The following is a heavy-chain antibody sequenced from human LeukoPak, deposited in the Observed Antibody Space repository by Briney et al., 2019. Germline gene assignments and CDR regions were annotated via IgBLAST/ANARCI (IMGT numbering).Heavy chain of an antibody. D-gene: IGHD1-26*01. J-gene: IGHJ3*02. CDR1: GFTVSSNY. CDR2: IRSDGST. CDR3: AREMYSGMYNDAFDI. V-gene: IGHV3-53*01. Sequence: PGGSLRLSCTASGFTVSSNYMSWVRQAPGKGLEWVPVIRSDGSTNHADSVKGRFTISRDNSKNTLYLQMNNLRAEDTAMYYCAREMYSGMYNDAFDIWGQGTKVTVSS.